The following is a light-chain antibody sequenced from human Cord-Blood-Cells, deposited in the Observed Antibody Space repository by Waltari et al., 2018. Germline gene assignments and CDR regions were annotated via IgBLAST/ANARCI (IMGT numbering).Light chain of an antibody. CDR3: QQRSNWVIT. CDR1: QGVSSY. CDR2: DAA. V-gene: IGKV3-11*01. Sequence: ELVLPQSPAPLTLPPLETATPSCRASQGVSSYLAWYQQKPGQAPRLLLYDAANRATGIPARFSGSGSGTDFTLTISSLEPEDFAVYYCQQRSNWVITFGQGTRLEIK. J-gene: IGKJ5*01.